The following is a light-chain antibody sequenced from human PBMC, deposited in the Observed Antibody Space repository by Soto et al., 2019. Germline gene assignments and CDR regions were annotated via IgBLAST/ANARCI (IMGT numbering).Light chain of an antibody. J-gene: IGLJ2*01. CDR2: VTN. CDR3: QSYDSSLTVL. Sequence: QSVLTQPPSVSGAPGQRVTISCTGNSSNIGAGYDVHWYQQLPGAAPKLLIYVTNNRPSGVPDRISGSRSGTSASLAITGLQADDEADYYCQSYDSSLTVLFGGGTKLTVL. V-gene: IGLV1-40*01. CDR1: SSNIGAGYD.